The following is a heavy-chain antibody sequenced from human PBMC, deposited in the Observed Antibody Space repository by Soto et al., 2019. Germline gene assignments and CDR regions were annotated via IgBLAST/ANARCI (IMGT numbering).Heavy chain of an antibody. CDR2: IYHSGYT. CDR3: ARAHYGDYGYGMDV. J-gene: IGHJ6*02. V-gene: IGHV4-30-2*01. D-gene: IGHD4-17*01. CDR1: GGSISSGGYS. Sequence: QLQLQESGSGLVKPSQTLSLTCAVSGGSISSGGYSWSWIRQPPGKRLEWIGYIYHSGYTYCNPPPHCRVTISVDSSQKQFSLKLSSATAADTAVYYCARAHYGDYGYGMDVWGQGTTVTVSS.